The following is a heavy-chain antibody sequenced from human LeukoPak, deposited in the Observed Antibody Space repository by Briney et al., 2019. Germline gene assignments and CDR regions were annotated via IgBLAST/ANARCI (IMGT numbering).Heavy chain of an antibody. CDR3: ATDDSGDYDFQH. CDR1: GFTFSSYA. CDR2: ISGSGGST. Sequence: PGGCLRLSCAASGFTFSSYAMSWVRQAPGKGLEWVSAISGSGGSTYYAGSVKGRFTISRDNSKNTLYLQMNSLRAADTAVYYCATDDSGDYDFQHWGQGTLVTVSS. D-gene: IGHD4-17*01. J-gene: IGHJ1*01. V-gene: IGHV3-23*01.